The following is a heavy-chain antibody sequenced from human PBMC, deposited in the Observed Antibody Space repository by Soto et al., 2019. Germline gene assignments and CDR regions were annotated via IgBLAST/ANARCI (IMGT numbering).Heavy chain of an antibody. CDR3: GGGKSTGTTPKLDY. V-gene: IGHV1-69*06. CDR1: GGTFSSQA. D-gene: IGHD1-7*01. J-gene: IGHJ4*02. Sequence: SVKVSCKASGGTFSSQAISWVRQAPGQGLEWMGGIISIFGTVNSAQKFQGRVTITADKSTNTAYMELSSLTSEDTAVYYCGGGKSTGTTPKLDYWGQGTMVTVYS. CDR2: IISIFGTV.